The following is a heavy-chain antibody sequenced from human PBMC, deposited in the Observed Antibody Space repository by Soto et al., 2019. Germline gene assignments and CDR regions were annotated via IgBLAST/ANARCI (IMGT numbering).Heavy chain of an antibody. J-gene: IGHJ5*02. CDR2: INAGNGNT. Sequence: GASVKVSCKASGYTFTSYAMHWVRQAPGQRLEWMGWINAGNGNTKYSQKFQGRVTITRDTSASTAYMELSSLRSEDTAVYYCARENYDILTGYNWFDPWGQGTLVTVSS. CDR3: ARENYDILTGYNWFDP. CDR1: GYTFTSYA. D-gene: IGHD3-9*01. V-gene: IGHV1-3*01.